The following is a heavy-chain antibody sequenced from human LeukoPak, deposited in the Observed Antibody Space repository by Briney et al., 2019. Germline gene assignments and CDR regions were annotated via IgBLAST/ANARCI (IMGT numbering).Heavy chain of an antibody. V-gene: IGHV1-2*02. CDR1: GYTFTGYY. CDR3: ARVGVTAVAGIHY. D-gene: IGHD6-19*01. J-gene: IGHJ4*02. Sequence: ASVKVSRKASGYTFTGYYMHWVRQAPGQGLEWMGWINPNSGGTNYAQKFQGRVTMTRDTSISTAYMELSRLRSDDTAVYYCARVGVTAVAGIHYWGQGTLVTVSS. CDR2: INPNSGGT.